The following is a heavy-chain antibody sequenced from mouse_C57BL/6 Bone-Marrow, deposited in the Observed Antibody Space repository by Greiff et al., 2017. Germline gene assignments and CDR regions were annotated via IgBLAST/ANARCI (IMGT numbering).Heavy chain of an antibody. J-gene: IGHJ4*01. Sequence: VQLQQSGAELVRPGTSVKMSCKASGYTFTNYWIGWAKQRPGHGLEWIGDIYPGGGYTNYNEKFKGKATLTADKSSSTAYMQFSSLTSEDSAIYYCAQVGDYYDYGYAMDYWGQGTSVTVSS. CDR1: GYTFTNYW. CDR2: IYPGGGYT. CDR3: AQVGDYYDYGYAMDY. D-gene: IGHD2-4*01. V-gene: IGHV1-63*01.